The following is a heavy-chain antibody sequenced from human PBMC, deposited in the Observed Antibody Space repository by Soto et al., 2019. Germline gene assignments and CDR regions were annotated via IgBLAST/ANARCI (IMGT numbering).Heavy chain of an antibody. CDR3: ARGDVNWFDP. J-gene: IGHJ5*02. CDR1: GYSFIGYY. Sequence: ASVKVTFKASGYSFIGYYMHWLRQATGQGLEWMGWINPKSGFTNYAQKFQGRVTMTRDTSITTAYMELSSLRSDDTAVYYCARGDVNWFDPWGQGTLVTVSS. V-gene: IGHV1-2*02. D-gene: IGHD2-21*02. CDR2: INPKSGFT.